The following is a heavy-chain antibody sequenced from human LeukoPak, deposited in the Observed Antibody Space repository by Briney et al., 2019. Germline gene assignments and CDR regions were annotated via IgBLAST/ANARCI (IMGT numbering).Heavy chain of an antibody. V-gene: IGHV1-18*04. CDR1: GYTFTSYG. D-gene: IGHD2-2*01. CDR3: ARVSIVVVPAAAGNAFDI. J-gene: IGHJ3*02. Sequence: GASVKVSCKASGYTFTSYGISWVRQAPGQGLEWMGWISAYNGNTNYAQKLQGRVTMTTDTSTSTAYMELRSLRSDDTAVYYCARVSIVVVPAAAGNAFDIWGQGTMVTVSS. CDR2: ISAYNGNT.